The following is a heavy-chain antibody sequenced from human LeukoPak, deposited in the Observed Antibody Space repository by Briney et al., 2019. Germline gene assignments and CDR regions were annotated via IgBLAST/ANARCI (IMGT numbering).Heavy chain of an antibody. J-gene: IGHJ4*02. D-gene: IGHD3-10*01. CDR2: IKRDGSEK. V-gene: IGHV3-7*01. CDR3: ARDSSSGSR. Sequence: GGSLRLSCAASGFTFSSYWMSWVRQAPGKGLEWVANIKRDGSEKYYVDSVKGRFTISRDKAKDSLYLQMNSLRAEDTAVYYCARDSSSGSRWGQGTLVTVSS. CDR1: GFTFSSYW.